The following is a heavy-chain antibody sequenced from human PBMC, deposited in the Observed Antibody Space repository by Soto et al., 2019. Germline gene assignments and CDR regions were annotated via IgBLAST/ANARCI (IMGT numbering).Heavy chain of an antibody. CDR3: ARGKDGRRAGTYYFDMDV. Sequence: EEQLVESGGGLVQPGGSLRLSCAASGFSIRDYWMTWVRQAPGKGLDWVANIKQDGSEKFYVDSLKGRFTISRDNAKNSVYRLRNSLRADDTAVYYCARGKDGRRAGTYYFDMDVWGKGTTVTLSS. CDR2: IKQDGSEK. D-gene: IGHD1-1*01. CDR1: GFSIRDYW. V-gene: IGHV3-7*01. J-gene: IGHJ6*03.